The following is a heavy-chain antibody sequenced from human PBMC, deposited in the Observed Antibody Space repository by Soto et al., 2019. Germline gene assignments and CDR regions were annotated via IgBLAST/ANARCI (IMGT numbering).Heavy chain of an antibody. CDR1: GGSISSYY. D-gene: IGHD4-17*01. Sequence: SETLSLTCTVSGGSISSYYWSWIRQPPGKGLEWIGYIYYSGSTNYNPSLKSRVTISVDTSKNQFSLKLSSVTAADTAVYYCARTYGDLDYWGQGTLVTVSS. CDR2: IYYSGST. CDR3: ARTYGDLDY. J-gene: IGHJ4*02. V-gene: IGHV4-59*08.